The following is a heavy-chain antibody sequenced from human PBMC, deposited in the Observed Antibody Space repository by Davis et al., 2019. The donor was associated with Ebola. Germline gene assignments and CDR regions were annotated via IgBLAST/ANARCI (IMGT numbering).Heavy chain of an antibody. CDR1: GGSISSNSYY. V-gene: IGHV4-39*01. D-gene: IGHD5-24*01. CDR2: IYYSGST. J-gene: IGHJ4*02. Sequence: SETLSLTCTVSGGSISSNSYYWGWIRQPPGKGLEWIGSIYYSGSTYYNPSLKSRVTISVDTSKNQFSLKLSSVTAADTAVYYCARRARKMATGIDYWGQGTLVTISS. CDR3: ARRARKMATGIDY.